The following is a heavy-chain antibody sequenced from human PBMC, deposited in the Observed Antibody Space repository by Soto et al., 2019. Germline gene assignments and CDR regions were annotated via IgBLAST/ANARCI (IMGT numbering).Heavy chain of an antibody. V-gene: IGHV6-1*01. J-gene: IGHJ5*02. CDR1: GDSVSSNSAA. CDR3: ARGFFQQQLVLGWFDP. D-gene: IGHD6-13*01. Sequence: PSQTLSLTCALSGDSVSSNSAAWNWIRQSPSRGLEWLGGTYYRSKWYNDYAVSVKSRITINPDTSKNQFSLQLNSVTPEDTAVYYCARGFFQQQLVLGWFDPRSQGTPVPVS. CDR2: TYYRSKWYN.